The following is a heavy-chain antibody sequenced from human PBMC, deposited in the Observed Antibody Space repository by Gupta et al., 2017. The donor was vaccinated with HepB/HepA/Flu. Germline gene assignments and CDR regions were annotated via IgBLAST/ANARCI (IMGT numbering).Heavy chain of an antibody. CDR1: GYTFTSYD. CDR2: MNPNSGNT. V-gene: IGHV1-8*03. J-gene: IGHJ6*03. D-gene: IGHD1-26*01. Sequence: QVQLVQSGAEVKKPGASVKVSCKASGYTFTSYDISWVRQAPGQGLEWMGWMNPNSGNTGYAQKFQGRVTITRNTSISTAYMGLSSLRSEDTAVYYCARGSSGSYYYYYYLDVWGKGTTVTVSS. CDR3: ARGSSGSYYYYYYLDV.